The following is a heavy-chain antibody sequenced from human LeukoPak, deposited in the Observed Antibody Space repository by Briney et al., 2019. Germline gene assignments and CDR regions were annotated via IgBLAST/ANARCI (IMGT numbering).Heavy chain of an antibody. CDR3: ARFPGIANVFYYGMDV. CDR1: GFTFSSYG. CDR2: ISGSGGST. V-gene: IGHV3-23*01. D-gene: IGHD6-13*01. Sequence: GGSLRLSCAASGFTFSSYGMHWVRQAPGKGLEWVSTISGSGGSTYYADSVKGRFTISGDNSKNTLYLQMNSLRVEDTAVYYCARFPGIANVFYYGMDVWGQGTTVTVSS. J-gene: IGHJ6*02.